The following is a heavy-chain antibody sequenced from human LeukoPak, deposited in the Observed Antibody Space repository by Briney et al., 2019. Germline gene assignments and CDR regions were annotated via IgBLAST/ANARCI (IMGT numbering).Heavy chain of an antibody. CDR2: INHSGST. V-gene: IGHV4-34*01. J-gene: IGHJ3*02. D-gene: IGHD3-10*01. CDR3: ARAARRNVGRGITMVRGVIITRDAFDI. Sequence: PSETLSLTCAVYGGSFSGYYWSWIRQPPGKGLEWIGEINHSGSTNYNPSLKSRVTISVDTSKNQFSLKLSSVTAADTAVYYCARAARRNVGRGITMVRGVIITRDAFDIWGQGTMVTVSS. CDR1: GGSFSGYY.